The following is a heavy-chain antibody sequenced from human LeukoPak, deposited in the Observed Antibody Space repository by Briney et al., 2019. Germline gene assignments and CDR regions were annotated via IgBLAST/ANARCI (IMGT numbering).Heavy chain of an antibody. Sequence: PSETLSLTCAVSGGSISSSNWWSWVRQPPGKGLEWIGEIYHSGSTNYNPSLKSRVTISVDKSKNQFSLKLSSVTAADTAVYYCARARYFDTSGYYYDFDYWGQGTLVTVFS. D-gene: IGHD3-22*01. J-gene: IGHJ4*02. V-gene: IGHV4-4*02. CDR1: GGSISSSNW. CDR3: ARARYFDTSGYYYDFDY. CDR2: IYHSGST.